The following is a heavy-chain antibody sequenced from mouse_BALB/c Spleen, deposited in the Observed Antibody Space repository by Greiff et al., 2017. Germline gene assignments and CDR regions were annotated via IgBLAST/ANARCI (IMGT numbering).Heavy chain of an antibody. CDR2: IDPANGNT. Sequence: VQLQQSGAELVKPGASVKLSCTASGFNIKDTYMHWVKQRPEQGLEWIGRIDPANGNTKYDPKFQGKATITADTSSNTAYLQLSSLTSEDTAVYYCAREYGTYWYFDVWGAGTTVTVSS. D-gene: IGHD2-10*02. J-gene: IGHJ1*01. CDR1: GFNIKDTY. CDR3: AREYGTYWYFDV. V-gene: IGHV14-3*02.